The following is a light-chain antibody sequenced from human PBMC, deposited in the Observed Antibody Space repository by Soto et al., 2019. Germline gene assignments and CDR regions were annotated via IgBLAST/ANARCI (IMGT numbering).Light chain of an antibody. CDR1: SSNIGSNY. CDR2: NNN. V-gene: IGLV1-47*01. Sequence: QSVLTQPPSASGTPGQRATISCSGSSSNIGSNYVFWYQQLPGTAPKLLIYNNNQRPSGVPDRFSGSKSGTSASLAISGLRSDDESDYYCAAWDDSLSGPVFGGGTKVTVL. CDR3: AAWDDSLSGPV. J-gene: IGLJ3*02.